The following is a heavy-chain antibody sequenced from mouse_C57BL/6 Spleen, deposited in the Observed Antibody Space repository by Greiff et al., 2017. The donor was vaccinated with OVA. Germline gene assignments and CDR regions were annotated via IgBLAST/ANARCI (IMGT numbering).Heavy chain of an antibody. J-gene: IGHJ4*01. CDR3: ARSPLYYGSTSYYYAMDY. Sequence: VQLQQSGPELVKPGASVKIPCKASGYTFTDYNMDWVKQSHGKSLEWIGDINPNNGGTIYNQKFKGKATLTVDKSSSTAYMELRSLTSEDTAVYYCARSPLYYGSTSYYYAMDYWGQGTSVTVSS. CDR1: GYTFTDYN. V-gene: IGHV1-18*01. CDR2: INPNNGGT. D-gene: IGHD1-1*01.